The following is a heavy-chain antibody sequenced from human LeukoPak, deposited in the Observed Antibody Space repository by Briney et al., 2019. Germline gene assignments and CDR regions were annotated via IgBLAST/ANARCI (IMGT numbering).Heavy chain of an antibody. J-gene: IGHJ3*02. CDR3: AKDLGDYYDSSGYYPGAFDI. V-gene: IGHV3-23*01. Sequence: PGGSLRLSCAASGFTFSSYGMSWVRQAPGKGLEWVSAISGSGGSTYYADSVKGRFTISRDNSKNTLYLQMNSLRAEDTAVYYCAKDLGDYYDSSGYYPGAFDIWGQGTMVTVSS. CDR1: GFTFSSYG. CDR2: ISGSGGST. D-gene: IGHD3-22*01.